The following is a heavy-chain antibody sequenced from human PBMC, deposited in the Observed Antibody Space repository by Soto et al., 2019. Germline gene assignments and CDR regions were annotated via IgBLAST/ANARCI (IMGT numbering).Heavy chain of an antibody. D-gene: IGHD3-9*01. Sequence: GASVKVSCKASGGTFSSYAISWVRQAPGQGLEWMGGIIPIFGTANYAQKFQGRVTITADESTSTAYMELSSLRSEDTAVYYCARVGLYYDILTGYSQNWFDPWGQGTLVTVSS. CDR1: GGTFSSYA. CDR3: ARVGLYYDILTGYSQNWFDP. J-gene: IGHJ5*02. V-gene: IGHV1-69*13. CDR2: IIPIFGTA.